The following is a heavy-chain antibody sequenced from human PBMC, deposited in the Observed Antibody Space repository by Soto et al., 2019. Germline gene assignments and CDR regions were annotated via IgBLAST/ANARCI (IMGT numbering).Heavy chain of an antibody. V-gene: IGHV3-23*01. D-gene: IGHD6-13*01. CDR1: GFSFSDYA. J-gene: IGHJ4*02. CDR3: AKEEGSTWYPTDY. Sequence: GGSLRLSCTASGFSFSDYAMSWVRQAPGKGLEWVSVISGSAGSTFYADSVKGRFTISRDNSQNTVYLLMNSLRADDTAVYYCAKEEGSTWYPTDYWGQGTLVTVPQ. CDR2: ISGSAGST.